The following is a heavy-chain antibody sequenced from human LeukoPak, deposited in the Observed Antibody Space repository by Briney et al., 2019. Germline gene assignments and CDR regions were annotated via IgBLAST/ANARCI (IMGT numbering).Heavy chain of an antibody. J-gene: IGHJ4*02. CDR2: IFYGGGT. Sequence: SSETLSLTCIVSGGSISTSSDYWGWIRQAPQKGLEWVGSIFYGGGTHYNPPLKSRATISVDTSKSQFSLKLTPVTAADAAVYFCARQVATAAADTRGYFDYWGQGTVVTVSS. CDR1: GGSISTSSDY. CDR3: ARQVATAAADTRGYFDY. V-gene: IGHV4-39*01. D-gene: IGHD6-25*01.